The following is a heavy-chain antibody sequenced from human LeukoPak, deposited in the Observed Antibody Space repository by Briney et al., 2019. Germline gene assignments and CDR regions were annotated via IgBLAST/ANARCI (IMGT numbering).Heavy chain of an antibody. CDR3: ARSSLYAIRDDVHYFDY. CDR2: IYYSGST. Sequence: SETLSLTCSVSGGSISSYYWSWIRQPPGKGLEWIGYIYYSGSTNYNPSLKSRVTISVDTSKNQFSLRLNSVTAADTAVYYCARSSLYAIRDDVHYFDYWGQGTLVTVSS. J-gene: IGHJ4*02. V-gene: IGHV4-59*01. CDR1: GGSISSYY. D-gene: IGHD2-8*01.